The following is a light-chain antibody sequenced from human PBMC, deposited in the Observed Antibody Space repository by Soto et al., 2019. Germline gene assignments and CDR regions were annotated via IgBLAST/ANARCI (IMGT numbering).Light chain of an antibody. Sequence: QSVLTQPPSASGTPGQRVTISCYGGKFNIGSNIVNWYQQFPGAAPKLLIYSNIQRPSGVPDRFSGSKSGTSASLAISGLQSEDEADYYCSAWDDSLDAWVFGGGTKLTVL. V-gene: IGLV1-44*01. CDR3: SAWDDSLDAWV. CDR2: SNI. J-gene: IGLJ3*02. CDR1: KFNIGSNI.